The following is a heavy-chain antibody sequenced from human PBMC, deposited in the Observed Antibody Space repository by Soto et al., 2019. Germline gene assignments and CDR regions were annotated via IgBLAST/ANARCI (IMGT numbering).Heavy chain of an antibody. Sequence: EVQLLESGGGLAQPGGSLRLSCAASGFTFSRYAMSWVRQAPGKGLEWVSAISGSGGSTYNADSVKGRFTISRDNSKNALYVQMNSLRVEDTAVYYCATLMTTVTTHWYFDLWGRGTLVTVSS. CDR2: ISGSGGST. J-gene: IGHJ2*01. V-gene: IGHV3-23*01. D-gene: IGHD4-17*01. CDR1: GFTFSRYA. CDR3: ATLMTTVTTHWYFDL.